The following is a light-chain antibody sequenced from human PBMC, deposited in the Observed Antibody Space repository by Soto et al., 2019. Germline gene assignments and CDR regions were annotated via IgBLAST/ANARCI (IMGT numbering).Light chain of an antibody. V-gene: IGKV1-39*01. J-gene: IGKJ2*01. Sequence: DIQMTQSPSSLSAFVGDRVTITCRASQSISNYLNWYQQRPGKAPKLLIYGASSLPSGVPSRFSGSGSGTDFTLTISSLQPEDFATYYCQQSYSTPYTFGQGTKLEIK. CDR3: QQSYSTPYT. CDR1: QSISNY. CDR2: GAS.